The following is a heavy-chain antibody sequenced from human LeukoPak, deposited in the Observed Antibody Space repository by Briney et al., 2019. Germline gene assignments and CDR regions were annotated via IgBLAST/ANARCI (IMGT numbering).Heavy chain of an antibody. CDR2: ISAYNGNT. Sequence: GASVTLSFTASGYTFTSNSISWVRQAPGQGLEWMGWISAYNGNTNYAQKLQGRVTMTTDTSTSTAYMELRSLRSDDTAVYYCARDGVRENWFDPWGQGTLVTVSS. D-gene: IGHD3-10*01. J-gene: IGHJ5*02. CDR3: ARDGVRENWFDP. CDR1: GYTFTSNS. V-gene: IGHV1-18*01.